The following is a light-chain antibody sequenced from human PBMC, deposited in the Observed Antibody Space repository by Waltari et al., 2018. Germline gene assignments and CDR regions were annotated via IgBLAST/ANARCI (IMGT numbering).Light chain of an antibody. Sequence: DIQMTQSPSTLSASVGDRVSITCRASQSIGEWFALFQQKPGKATKVVIFKASTLETGVPSRFCGSGSGTEFTLTISSLQPDDFATYYCQQYNSYSPYTFGQGTKLEIK. CDR3: QQYNSYSPYT. CDR1: QSIGEW. CDR2: KAS. J-gene: IGKJ2*01. V-gene: IGKV1-5*03.